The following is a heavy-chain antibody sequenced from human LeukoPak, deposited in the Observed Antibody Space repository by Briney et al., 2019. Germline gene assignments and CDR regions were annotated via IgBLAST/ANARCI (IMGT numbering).Heavy chain of an antibody. CDR3: ARGEGFYGDYVDY. J-gene: IGHJ4*02. CDR1: GFTFSSYE. CDR2: ISSSGSTI. V-gene: IGHV3-48*03. Sequence: SGGSLRLSCAASGFTFSSYEMNWVRQAPGKGLEWVSYISSSGSTIYCADSVKGRFTISRDNAKNSLYLQMNSLRAEDTAVYYCARGEGFYGDYVDYWGQGTLVTVSS. D-gene: IGHD4-17*01.